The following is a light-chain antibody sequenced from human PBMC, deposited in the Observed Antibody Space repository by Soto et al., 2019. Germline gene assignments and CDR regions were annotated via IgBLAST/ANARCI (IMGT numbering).Light chain of an antibody. CDR1: QSVSSSY. CDR2: GAS. V-gene: IGKV3-20*01. Sequence: EIVLTQSPGTLSLSPGERATLSCRASQSVSSSYLAWYQQKPGQAPRLLIYGASSRATGIPDRLSGSGSGTDFTLTISRLEPEDCAVYCCQQYGSSPGTFGQGTKVEIK. CDR3: QQYGSSPGT. J-gene: IGKJ1*01.